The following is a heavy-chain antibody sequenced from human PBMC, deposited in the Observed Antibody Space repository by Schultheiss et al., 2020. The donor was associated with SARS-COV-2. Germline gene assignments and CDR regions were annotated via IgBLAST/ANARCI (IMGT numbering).Heavy chain of an antibody. V-gene: IGHV4-61*01. J-gene: IGHJ6*02. D-gene: IGHD4-17*01. CDR2: IYYSGNT. CDR1: GGSVSSGSDH. Sequence: SETLSLTCTVSGGSVSSGSDHWSWIRQPPGKGLEWIGYIYYSGNTKYNPSLKSRVTISVDTSKNQFSLKLSSVTAADTAVYYCARENYGPLLNYGMDVWGQGTTVTVSS. CDR3: ARENYGPLLNYGMDV.